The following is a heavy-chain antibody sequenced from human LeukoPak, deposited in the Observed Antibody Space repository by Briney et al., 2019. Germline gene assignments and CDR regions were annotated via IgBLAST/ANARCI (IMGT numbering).Heavy chain of an antibody. Sequence: GGSLRLSCAASGFTFAGYAMHWGRHGPGKGLEWASLISGNGNNIYCADSVKGRCTISRDNSKNSLYLQMNSLRTEDTALYYCAKDLPQYYDFWRGYYGGFDYWGQGTLVTVSS. D-gene: IGHD3-3*01. J-gene: IGHJ4*02. CDR1: GFTFAGYA. V-gene: IGHV3-43*02. CDR2: ISGNGNNI. CDR3: AKDLPQYYDFWRGYYGGFDY.